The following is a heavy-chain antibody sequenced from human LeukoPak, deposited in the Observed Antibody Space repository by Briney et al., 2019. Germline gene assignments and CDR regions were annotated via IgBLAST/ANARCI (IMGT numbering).Heavy chain of an antibody. CDR3: ASGGVGYGDYHYYFDY. D-gene: IGHD4-17*01. Sequence: PGGSLRLSCAASGFTFSSYWMHWVRQAPGKGLVWVSRINSDGSSTSYADSVKGRFTISRDNAKNTLYLQMNSLRAEDTAVYYCASGGVGYGDYHYYFDYWGQGTLVTVSS. J-gene: IGHJ4*02. CDR2: INSDGSST. V-gene: IGHV3-74*01. CDR1: GFTFSSYW.